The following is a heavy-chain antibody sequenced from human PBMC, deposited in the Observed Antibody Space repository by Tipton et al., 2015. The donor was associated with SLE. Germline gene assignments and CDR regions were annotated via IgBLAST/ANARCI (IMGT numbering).Heavy chain of an antibody. CDR2: IYYSGST. CDR1: GGSISSYY. J-gene: IGHJ6*03. V-gene: IGHV4-59*08. CDR3: ARHRGIPVGHYMDV. D-gene: IGHD2-2*01. Sequence: TLSLTCTVSGGSISSYYWSWIRQPPGKGLEWIGYIYYSGSTNYNPSLKSRVSISLDTSKNQFSLRLTSVTAADTAVYYCARHRGIPVGHYMDVWGKGTTVTVSS.